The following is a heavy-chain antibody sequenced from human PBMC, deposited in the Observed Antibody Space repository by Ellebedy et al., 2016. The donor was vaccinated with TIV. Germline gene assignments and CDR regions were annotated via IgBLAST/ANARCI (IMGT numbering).Heavy chain of an antibody. J-gene: IGHJ2*01. Sequence: SETLSLTXAVSGYSINRGYYWGWIRQPPGKGLEWIGSMSIYYSGNTYYNSSLKSRLTMSIDPSKNQFSLNLSAVTAADTAMYYYARAGSEFSTSPPHFDLWGRGTLVTVSS. V-gene: IGHV4-38-2*01. CDR1: GYSINRGYY. D-gene: IGHD3-10*01. CDR2: MSIYYSGNT. CDR3: ARAGSEFSTSPPHFDL.